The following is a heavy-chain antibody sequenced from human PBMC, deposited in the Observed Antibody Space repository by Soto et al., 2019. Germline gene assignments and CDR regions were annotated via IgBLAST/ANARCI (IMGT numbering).Heavy chain of an antibody. Sequence: EVQLVESGGGLVQPGGSLRLSCAASGFTFNSYWMTWVGQAPGKGLEWVANIKQDGSEKYYVDSVKGRFTISRDNAKNSLYLQMNSLRAEDTAVYYCARGWGLDPWGQGTLVTVSS. D-gene: IGHD1-26*01. CDR2: IKQDGSEK. J-gene: IGHJ5*02. CDR3: ARGWGLDP. V-gene: IGHV3-7*04. CDR1: GFTFNSYW.